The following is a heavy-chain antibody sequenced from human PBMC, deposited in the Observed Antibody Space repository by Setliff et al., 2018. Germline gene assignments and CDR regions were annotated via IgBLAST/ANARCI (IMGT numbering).Heavy chain of an antibody. CDR3: VRGEMFSTSPRAD. J-gene: IGHJ4*02. Sequence: GESLKISCVASGFTFKNYGMHWVRQAPGKGLEWVAVIWYDGNNKDHADSVKGRFTICRDNSKNTLYLQMDSLRVEDTAVYYCVRGEMFSTSPRADWGQGTQVTVSS. V-gene: IGHV3-33*01. CDR1: GFTFKNYG. D-gene: IGHD2-2*01. CDR2: IWYDGNNK.